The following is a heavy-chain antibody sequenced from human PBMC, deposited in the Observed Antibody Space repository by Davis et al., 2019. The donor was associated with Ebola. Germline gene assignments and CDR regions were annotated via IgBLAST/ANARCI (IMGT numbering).Heavy chain of an antibody. CDR3: ARGLYGNNFDY. Sequence: MPGGSLRLSCAATGFTFSDYYMSWIRQAPGKGLEWIGEINHSGSTNYNPSLKSRVTISVETSKNQFSLKLSSVTAADTAVYYCARGLYGNNFDYWGQGTLVTVSS. J-gene: IGHJ4*02. V-gene: IGHV4-34*01. D-gene: IGHD5-24*01. CDR2: INHSGST. CDR1: GFTFSDYY.